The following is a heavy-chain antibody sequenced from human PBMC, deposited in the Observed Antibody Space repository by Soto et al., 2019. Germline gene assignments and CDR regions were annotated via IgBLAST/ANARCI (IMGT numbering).Heavy chain of an antibody. CDR2: INAGNGNT. CDR3: ARPFPSYYDILTGSNAWDY. CDR1: GYTFTSYA. D-gene: IGHD3-9*01. V-gene: IGHV1-3*01. Sequence: ASVKVSCKASGYTFTSYAMHWVRQAPGQRLEWMGWINAGNGNTKYSQKFQGRVTITRDTSASTAYMELSSLRSEDTAVYYCARPFPSYYDILTGSNAWDYWGQGTLVTVSS. J-gene: IGHJ4*02.